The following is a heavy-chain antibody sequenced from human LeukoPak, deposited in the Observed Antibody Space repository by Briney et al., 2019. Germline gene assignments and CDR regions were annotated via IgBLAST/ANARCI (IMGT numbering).Heavy chain of an antibody. J-gene: IGHJ6*02. CDR1: GYTFTGYY. CDR3: ARGRGLRYFDWPTALDV. CDR2: IVVGSGNT. Sequence: SVKVSCKASGYTFTGYYMHWVRQAPGQGLEWIGWIVVGSGNTNYAQKFQERVTITRDMSTSTAYMELSSLRSEDTAVYYCARGRGLRYFDWPTALDVWGQGTTVTVSS. V-gene: IGHV1-58*02. D-gene: IGHD3-9*01.